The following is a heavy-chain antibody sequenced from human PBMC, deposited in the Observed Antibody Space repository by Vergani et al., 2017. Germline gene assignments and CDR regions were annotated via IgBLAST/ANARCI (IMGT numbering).Heavy chain of an antibody. CDR2: ISGSGGST. CDR3: AKFSTPGVGDYYYGMDV. J-gene: IGHJ6*02. V-gene: IGHV3-23*01. Sequence: EVQLLESGGGLVQPGGSLRLSCAASGFTFSSYAMSWVRQAPGKGLEWVSAISGSGGSTYYADSVKARFTISRDNSKNTLYLQMNSLRAEDTAVYYCAKFSTPGVGDYYYGMDVWGQGTTVTVSS. D-gene: IGHD1-26*01. CDR1: GFTFSSYA.